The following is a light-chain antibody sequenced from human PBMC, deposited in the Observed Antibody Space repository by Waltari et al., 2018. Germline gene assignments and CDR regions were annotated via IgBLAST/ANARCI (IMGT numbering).Light chain of an antibody. CDR1: SSDIGDYDY. Sequence: QSALTQPPSASGSPGESVTISCTGTSSDIGDYDYVSWYQQHPGKAPKLMIYEVIKRPSGVPDRFSGSKSGNTASLTVSGLQAEDEADYYCCSYAGTNNLYVFGTGTKVTVL. V-gene: IGLV2-8*01. CDR3: CSYAGTNNLYV. J-gene: IGLJ1*01. CDR2: EVI.